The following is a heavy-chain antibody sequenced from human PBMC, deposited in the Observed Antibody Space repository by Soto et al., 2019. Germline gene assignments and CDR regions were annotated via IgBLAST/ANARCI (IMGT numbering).Heavy chain of an antibody. D-gene: IGHD5-12*01. Sequence: SETLSLTCAVSGGCISSGGYSWSWIRQPPGKGLEWIGYIYHSGSTYYNPSLKSRVTISVDRSKNQFSLKLSSVTAADTAVYYCARPLLGATILSGFDSWGRGILVTVSS. CDR2: IYHSGST. CDR1: GGCISSGGYS. J-gene: IGHJ4*02. CDR3: ARPLLGATILSGFDS. V-gene: IGHV4-30-2*01.